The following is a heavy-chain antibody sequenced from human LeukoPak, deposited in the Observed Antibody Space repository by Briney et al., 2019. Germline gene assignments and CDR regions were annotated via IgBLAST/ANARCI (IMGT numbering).Heavy chain of an antibody. J-gene: IGHJ4*02. D-gene: IGHD5-12*01. V-gene: IGHV3-30*18. CDR2: ISYGGSNK. CDR3: AKDGGYDYLWRGTRDYFDY. Sequence: PGGSLRLSCAASGFTFSSYGMHWVRQAPGKGLEWVAVISYGGSNKYYADSVKGRFTISRDNSKNTLYLQMNSLRAEDTAVYYCAKDGGYDYLWRGTRDYFDYWGQGTLVTVSS. CDR1: GFTFSSYG.